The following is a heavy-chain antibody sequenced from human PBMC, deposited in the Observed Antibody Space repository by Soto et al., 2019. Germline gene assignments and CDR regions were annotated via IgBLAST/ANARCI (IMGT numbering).Heavy chain of an antibody. CDR3: ARTYSSRYFYNQYSMDV. V-gene: IGHV1-2*02. CDR2: INPTGGGT. J-gene: IGHJ6*02. D-gene: IGHD3-22*01. Sequence: VASVKVSCKASGYTFTDYYIHWVRQAPGQGLEWMGWINPTGGGTNYAQSFRGRVTMTRDTSISTAYMELSRLTSDDTAVFYCARTYSSRYFYNQYSMDVWGQGTTVTVSS. CDR1: GYTFTDYY.